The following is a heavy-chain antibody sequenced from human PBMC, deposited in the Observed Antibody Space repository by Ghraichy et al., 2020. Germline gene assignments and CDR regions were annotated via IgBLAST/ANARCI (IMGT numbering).Heavy chain of an antibody. V-gene: IGHV3-7*03. CDR2: IKQDGSEK. D-gene: IGHD6-13*01. CDR3: ARGIAAAGPEPNYYYYYGMDV. J-gene: IGHJ6*02. CDR1: GFTFSSYW. Sequence: GGSLRLSCAASGFTFSSYWMSWVRQAPGKGLEWVANIKQDGSEKYYVDSVKGRFTISRDNAKNSLYLQMNSLRAEDTAVYYCARGIAAAGPEPNYYYYYGMDVWGQGTTVTVSS.